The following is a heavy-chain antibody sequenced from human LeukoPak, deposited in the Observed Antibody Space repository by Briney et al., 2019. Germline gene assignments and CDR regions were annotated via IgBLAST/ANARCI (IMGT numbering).Heavy chain of an antibody. D-gene: IGHD3-16*01. J-gene: IGHJ5*02. CDR2: ISGSGDST. V-gene: IGHV3-23*01. Sequence: GGSLRLSCVASGFTFNIYAMTWVRQAPGKGLEWVSAISGSGDSTCCADSVKGRFTISRDNSKNTVYLQMNSLRAEDTAVYYCAKWDAYIESWGQGTLVTVSS. CDR1: GFTFNIYA. CDR3: AKWDAYIES.